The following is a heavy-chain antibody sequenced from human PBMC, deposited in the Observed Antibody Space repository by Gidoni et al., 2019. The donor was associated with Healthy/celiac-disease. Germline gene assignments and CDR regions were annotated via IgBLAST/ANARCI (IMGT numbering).Heavy chain of an antibody. V-gene: IGHV4-59*01. CDR3: ARGASLFDY. J-gene: IGHJ4*02. CDR1: GGSISRYY. D-gene: IGHD2-15*01. Sequence: VQLQASGPGLVKPSATLSLPCTVSGGSISRYYWSWIRQPPGKGLEWIGYIYYSGSTNYNPSLKSRVTISVDTSKNQFSLKLSSVTAADTAVYYCARGASLFDYWGQGTLVTVSS. CDR2: IYYSGST.